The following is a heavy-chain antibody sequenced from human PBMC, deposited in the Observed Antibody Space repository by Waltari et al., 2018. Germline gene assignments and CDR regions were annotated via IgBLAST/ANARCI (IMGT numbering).Heavy chain of an antibody. CDR2: TRNKENSYST. D-gene: IGHD2-2*02. CDR1: GVPFSEHY. CDR3: VRSYTASPMDV. J-gene: IGHJ6*02. Sequence: EVQLVASEGDLVQPGGSLRLSCEGAGVPFSEHYIYWVRQAPGKGLEWRGLTRNKENSYSTVYAASVKGRFTISRDDSKNLAYLQMNSLGIDDTAIYYCVRSYTASPMDVWGQGTTVTVSS. V-gene: IGHV3-72*01.